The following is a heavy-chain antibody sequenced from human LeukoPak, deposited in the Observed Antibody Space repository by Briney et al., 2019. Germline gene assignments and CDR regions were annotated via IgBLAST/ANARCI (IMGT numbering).Heavy chain of an antibody. Sequence: GGSLRLSCAASGFTFGAYDTHWVRHTTGRRLEWVSSIGTAHNTFQPGSVKGRFFISRENAENSLYLQMNNLRDGDTAVYYWARGPPGSGLTIDRWGQGALVTVSS. J-gene: IGHJ4*02. V-gene: IGHV3-13*01. D-gene: IGHD3-3*01. CDR3: ARGPPGSGLTIDR. CDR2: IGTAHNT. CDR1: GFTFGAYD.